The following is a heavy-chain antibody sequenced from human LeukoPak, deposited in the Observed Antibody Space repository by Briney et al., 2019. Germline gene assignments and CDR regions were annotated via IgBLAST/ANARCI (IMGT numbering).Heavy chain of an antibody. V-gene: IGHV6-1*01. D-gene: IGHD2-2*01. CDR2: TYYRSTWYN. CDR1: GDSVSSNSVT. J-gene: IGHJ5*02. Sequence: SQTLSLTCAISGDSVSSNSVTWNWIRQSPSRGLEWLGRTYYRSTWYNDYAVSVRGRITVNPDTSKNQFSLYLNSVTPEDTAVYYCARRLTQYDCFDPWGQGILVTVSS. CDR3: ARRLTQYDCFDP.